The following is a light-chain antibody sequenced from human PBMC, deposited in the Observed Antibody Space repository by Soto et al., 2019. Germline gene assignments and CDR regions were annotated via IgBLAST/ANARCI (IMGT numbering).Light chain of an antibody. V-gene: IGLV2-11*01. J-gene: IGLJ2*01. Sequence: QSALTQPRSVSGSPGQSVTISCTGTSSDVGGYTNVSWYQQHTGKAPKLMIYDVSKRPSGVPDRFSGSKSGNTASLTISGLQAEDEADYYCCSYAGSYTLVFGGGTKLTVL. CDR1: SSDVGGYTN. CDR2: DVS. CDR3: CSYAGSYTLV.